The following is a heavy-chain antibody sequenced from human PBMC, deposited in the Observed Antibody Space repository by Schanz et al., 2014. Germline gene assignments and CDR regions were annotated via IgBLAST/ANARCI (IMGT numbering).Heavy chain of an antibody. CDR2: INPNTSST. CDR1: GYSFTDYY. CDR3: ARALADYFGMDV. J-gene: IGHJ6*02. Sequence: QVQLVQSGAEVKKPGASVKVSCKASGYSFTDYYIHWVRQAPGQGLEWMGWINPNTSSTIYAGKFQGRVTMARDTSISTAYLDLSSLRSDDTAVFYCARALADYFGMDVWGQGTTVTVSS. V-gene: IGHV1-2*02.